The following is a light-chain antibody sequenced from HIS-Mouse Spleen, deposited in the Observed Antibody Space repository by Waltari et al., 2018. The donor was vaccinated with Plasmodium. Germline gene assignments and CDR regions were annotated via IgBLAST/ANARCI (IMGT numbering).Light chain of an antibody. J-gene: IGLJ3*02. Sequence: SYELTQPPSVSVSPGQTARITCSGDALPTKYAYWYQQKSGHAPVLVSYEDRKRPSGIPERVSGSSSGTMATLTISGAQVEDEADYYCYSTDSSGNHRVFGGGTKLTVL. CDR1: ALPTKY. V-gene: IGLV3-10*01. CDR3: YSTDSSGNHRV. CDR2: EDR.